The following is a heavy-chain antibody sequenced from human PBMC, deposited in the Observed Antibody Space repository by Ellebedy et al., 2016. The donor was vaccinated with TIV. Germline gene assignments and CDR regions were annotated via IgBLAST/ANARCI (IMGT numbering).Heavy chain of an antibody. V-gene: IGHV1-3*04. CDR2: INTGNGNT. CDR3: ARVSSDIAFDY. D-gene: IGHD2-15*01. J-gene: IGHJ4*02. Sequence: ASVKVSXXASGHIFTTYGIHWVRQAPGQRLEWMGWINTGNGNTKYSQNLQGRVTMTTDTSTSTAYMELKSLRSDDTAVYYCARVSSDIAFDYWGQGTLVTVSS. CDR1: GHIFTTYG.